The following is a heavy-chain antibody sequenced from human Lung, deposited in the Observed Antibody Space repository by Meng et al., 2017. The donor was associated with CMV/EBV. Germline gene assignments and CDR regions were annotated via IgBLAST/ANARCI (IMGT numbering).Heavy chain of an antibody. CDR2: ISAYNGNT. D-gene: IGHD1-26*01. CDR3: VRVRGQWELGDTYDI. V-gene: IGHV1-18*01. Sequence: ASVXVSXXASGYTFTSYGISWVRQAPGQGLEWMGWISAYNGNTNYAQKLQGRVTMTTDTSTSTAYMELRSLRSDDTAVYYCVRVRGQWELGDTYDIWGQGXMVTVSS. J-gene: IGHJ3*02. CDR1: GYTFTSYG.